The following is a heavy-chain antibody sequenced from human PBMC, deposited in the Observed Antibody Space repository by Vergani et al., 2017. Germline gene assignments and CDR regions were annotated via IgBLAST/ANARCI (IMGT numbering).Heavy chain of an antibody. J-gene: IGHJ6*02. CDR2: INPNSGGT. CDR1: GYTFTGYY. Sequence: QVQLVQSGAEVKKPGASVKVSCKASGYTFTGYYMHWVRQAPGQGLEWMGWINPNSGGTNYAQKFQGRVTMTRDTSISTAYMELSRLRSDDTAVYYCARERIVVVTANVTIYYGMDVWGQGTTVTVSS. V-gene: IGHV1-2*02. D-gene: IGHD2-21*02. CDR3: ARERIVVVTANVTIYYGMDV.